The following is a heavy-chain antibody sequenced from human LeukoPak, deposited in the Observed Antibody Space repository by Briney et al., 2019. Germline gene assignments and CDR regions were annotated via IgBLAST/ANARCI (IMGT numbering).Heavy chain of an antibody. J-gene: IGHJ3*02. CDR2: IYNDGRT. CDR3: ARGLFLSGYLDAFDM. V-gene: IGHV3-53*01. Sequence: GGSLSLSCAASGFIVSNKYMTWVRQAPGKGLEWVALIYNDGRTYYADSVKGRCAISRDNSKNTLYLQVNSLRVEDTAIYYCARGLFLSGYLDAFDMRGQGTVVSVSS. CDR1: GFIVSNKY. D-gene: IGHD3-3*01.